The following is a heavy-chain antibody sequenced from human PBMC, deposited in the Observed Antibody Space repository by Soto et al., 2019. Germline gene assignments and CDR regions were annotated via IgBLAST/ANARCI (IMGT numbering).Heavy chain of an antibody. CDR2: ISYDGSNK. CDR1: GFTFSSYA. CDR3: ARGGERYYYYGMDV. D-gene: IGHD3-10*01. V-gene: IGHV3-30-3*01. Sequence: QVQLVESGGGVVQPGRSLKLSCAASGFTFSSYAMHWIRQAPGKGLEWVAVISYDGSNKYYADSVKGRFTISRDNSKNTLYLQMNSLRAEDTAVYYCARGGERYYYYGMDVWGQGTTVTVSS. J-gene: IGHJ6*02.